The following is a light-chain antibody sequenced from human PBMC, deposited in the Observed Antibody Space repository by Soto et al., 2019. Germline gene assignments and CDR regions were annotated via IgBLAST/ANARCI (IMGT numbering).Light chain of an antibody. Sequence: QSALTQPASVSGSPGQSITISCTGTSTDIGGYTYVSWYQQHPGKVPKLMIYEVDNRPSGVSNRFSGSKSGSTASLTISGLQAEDEADYFCSSYSRTTTRVVFGGGPQLTVL. CDR3: SSYSRTTTRVV. CDR1: STDIGGYTY. CDR2: EVD. J-gene: IGLJ2*01. V-gene: IGLV2-14*01.